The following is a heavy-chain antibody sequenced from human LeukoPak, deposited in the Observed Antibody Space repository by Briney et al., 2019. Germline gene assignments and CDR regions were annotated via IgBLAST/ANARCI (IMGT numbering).Heavy chain of an antibody. CDR3: ARGGGWFDP. J-gene: IGHJ5*02. CDR1: GGSISSGSYY. CDR2: IYTSGST. V-gene: IGHV4-61*02. D-gene: IGHD3-16*01. Sequence: PSQTLSLTCTVSGGSISSGSYYWSWIRQPAGKGLEWIGRIYTSGSTNYNPSLKSRVTISVDTSKNQFSLKLSSVTAADTAVYYCARGGGWFDPWGQGTLVTVSS.